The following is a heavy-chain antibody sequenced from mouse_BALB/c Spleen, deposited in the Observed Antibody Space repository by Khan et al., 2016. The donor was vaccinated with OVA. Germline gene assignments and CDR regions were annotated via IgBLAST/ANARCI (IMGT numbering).Heavy chain of an antibody. CDR3: ARNFLFFYGSSPFAY. J-gene: IGHJ3*01. CDR2: INTETGEP. D-gene: IGHD1-1*01. Sequence: QIQLVQSGPELKKPGETVKISCKASGYTFTDYSMHWVKQAPGKGLKWMGWINTETGEPTYADDFKGRFAFSLETSASNAFLQINNLKNEDTATYFCARNFLFFYGSSPFAYWCQGTLVTVSA. V-gene: IGHV9-2-1*01. CDR1: GYTFTDYS.